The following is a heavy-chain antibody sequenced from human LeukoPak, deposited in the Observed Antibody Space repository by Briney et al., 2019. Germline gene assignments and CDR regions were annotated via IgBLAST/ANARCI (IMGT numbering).Heavy chain of an antibody. D-gene: IGHD2-15*01. CDR3: ARETPSADAAFDY. Sequence: GGSLRLSCAVSGFTFSSYGMHWVRQASGKGLEWVAVIWYDGSKKYYADSVKGRFTISRDNSKNTLDLQMNSLRAEDTAVYYYARETPSADAAFDYWGQGTLVTVSS. J-gene: IGHJ4*02. CDR1: GFTFSSYG. V-gene: IGHV3-33*01. CDR2: IWYDGSKK.